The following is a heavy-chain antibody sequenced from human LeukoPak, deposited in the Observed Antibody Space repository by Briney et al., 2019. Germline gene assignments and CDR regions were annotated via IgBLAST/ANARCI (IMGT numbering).Heavy chain of an antibody. J-gene: IGHJ4*02. CDR3: ARGDYDFWSGYYTKFDY. CDR1: GGTFSSYA. CDR2: IIPILGIA. D-gene: IGHD3-3*01. V-gene: IGHV1-69*04. Sequence: VASVKVSCKASGGTFSSYAISWVRQAPGQGLEWMGRIIPILGIANYAQKFQGRVTITADKSTSTAYMELSSLRAEDTAVYYCARGDYDFWSGYYTKFDYWGQGTLVTVSS.